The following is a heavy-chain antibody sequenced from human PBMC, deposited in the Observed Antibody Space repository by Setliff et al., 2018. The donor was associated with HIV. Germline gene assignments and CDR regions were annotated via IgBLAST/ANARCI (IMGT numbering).Heavy chain of an antibody. Sequence: GSLRLSCAASGFTFSSYAMSWVRQAPGKGLEWVSVIYSGGSSTYYADSVKGRFTISRDNSKNTLYLQMNSLRAEDTAVYYCAKDINDFWSGPYYYMDVWGKGTTVTSP. J-gene: IGHJ6*03. CDR1: GFTFSSYA. D-gene: IGHD3-3*01. CDR3: AKDINDFWSGPYYYMDV. CDR2: IYSGGSST. V-gene: IGHV3-23*03.